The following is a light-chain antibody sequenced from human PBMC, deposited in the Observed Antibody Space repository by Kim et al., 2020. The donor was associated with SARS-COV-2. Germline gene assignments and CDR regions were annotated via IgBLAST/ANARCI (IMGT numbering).Light chain of an antibody. CDR3: QVWDSSSGRRV. CDR2: YDS. CDR1: NIGSKS. J-gene: IGLJ3*02. Sequence: SSELTQPPSVSVAPGKTARITCGGNNIGSKSVHWYQQKPGQAPVLVIYYDSDRPSGIPERFSGSNSGNTATLTISRVEAGDEADYYRQVWDSSSGRRVFG. V-gene: IGLV3-21*04.